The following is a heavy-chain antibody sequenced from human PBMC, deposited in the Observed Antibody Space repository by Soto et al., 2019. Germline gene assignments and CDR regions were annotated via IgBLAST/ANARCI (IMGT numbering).Heavy chain of an antibody. CDR3: ARESGGATATLDYYFFYMDV. Sequence: QVQLVQSGAEVRKPGASVTVSCRSSGDSFNDYYIHWVRQAPGQGFEWMGWINPNGGVTKYAQKFQGLVSMTRDTSIRTVYRQLSRLRSDDTAVYYCARESGGATATLDYYFFYMDVWGTGTTVTVSS. J-gene: IGHJ6*03. CDR1: GDSFNDYY. D-gene: IGHD5-12*01. CDR2: INPNGGVT. V-gene: IGHV1-2*04.